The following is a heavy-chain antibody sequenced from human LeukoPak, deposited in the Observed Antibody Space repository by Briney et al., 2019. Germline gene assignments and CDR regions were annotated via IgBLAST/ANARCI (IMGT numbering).Heavy chain of an antibody. D-gene: IGHD3-3*01. CDR3: ARAHSYYDFWNGYYSTPNWFDP. J-gene: IGHJ5*02. V-gene: IGHV4-39*07. Sequence: SETLSLTCTVSGGSISGSSYYWGWIRQPPGKGLEWIGGIYYSGSTYYNPSLKSRVTISVDTSKNQFSLKLSSVTAADTAVYYCARAHSYYDFWNGYYSTPNWFDPWGQGTLVTVSS. CDR2: IYYSGST. CDR1: GGSISGSSYY.